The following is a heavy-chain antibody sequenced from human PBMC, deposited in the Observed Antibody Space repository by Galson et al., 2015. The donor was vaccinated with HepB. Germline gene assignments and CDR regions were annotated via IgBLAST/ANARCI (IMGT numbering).Heavy chain of an antibody. Sequence: SVKVSCKASGYTFTGYYMHWVRQAPGQGLEWMGWINPNSGGTYYAQKFQGRVTMTRDTSISTAYMELSRLRSDDTAVYYCARGRDDYGDYVGAFDIWGQGTMVTVSS. CDR1: GYTFTGYY. J-gene: IGHJ3*02. CDR3: ARGRDDYGDYVGAFDI. V-gene: IGHV1-2*02. CDR2: INPNSGGT. D-gene: IGHD4-17*01.